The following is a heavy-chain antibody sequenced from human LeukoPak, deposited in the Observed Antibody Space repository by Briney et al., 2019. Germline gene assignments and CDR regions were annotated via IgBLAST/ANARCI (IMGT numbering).Heavy chain of an antibody. CDR1: GYTFTDYY. J-gene: IGHJ4*02. D-gene: IGHD2-2*01. Sequence: ASVKVSCKASGYTFTDYYMHWVRQAPGQGLGWMGWINPNSGGTNYAQKFQGRVTMTRDTSISTAYMELSRLRSDDTAVYYCARLLYCSSTSCSDYWGQGTLVTVSS. V-gene: IGHV1-2*02. CDR2: INPNSGGT. CDR3: ARLLYCSSTSCSDY.